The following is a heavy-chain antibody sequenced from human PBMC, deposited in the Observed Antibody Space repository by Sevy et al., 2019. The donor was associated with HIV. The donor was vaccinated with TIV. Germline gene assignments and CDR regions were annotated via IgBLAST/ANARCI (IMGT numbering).Heavy chain of an antibody. CDR3: ARGKSGYGYALNY. J-gene: IGHJ4*02. CDR2: IHSDDTT. CDR1: GFTFNRYS. D-gene: IGHD5-18*01. Sequence: GGSLRLSCVASGFTFNRYSMNWVRQAPGKGLEGVSVIHSDDTTYHADSVKDRFTISRDNFKNTLYLHMSSLRAEDTAVYYCARGKSGYGYALNYWGQGTLVTVSS. V-gene: IGHV3-66*01.